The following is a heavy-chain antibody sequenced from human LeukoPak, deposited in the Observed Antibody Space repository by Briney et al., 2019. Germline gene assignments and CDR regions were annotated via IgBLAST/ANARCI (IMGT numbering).Heavy chain of an antibody. CDR3: TSPAAMNDY. D-gene: IGHD2-2*01. V-gene: IGHV3-30*02. CDR1: XXSXG. J-gene: IGHJ4*02. Sequence: XXSXGMHWVRQAPGKGLEWVAFIRYDGSNKYYADSVKGRFTISRDNSKNTLYLQMNSLRAEDTAMYYCTSPAAMNDYWGQGTLVTVSS. CDR2: IRYDGSNK.